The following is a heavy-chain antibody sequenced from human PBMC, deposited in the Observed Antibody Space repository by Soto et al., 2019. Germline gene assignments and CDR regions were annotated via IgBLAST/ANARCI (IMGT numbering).Heavy chain of an antibody. CDR3: ARGTGIAADFDY. J-gene: IGHJ4*02. V-gene: IGHV4-34*01. D-gene: IGHD6-13*01. CDR2: INHSGST. Sequence: SETLSLTCAVYGGSFSGYYWSWIRQPPGKGLEWIGEINHSGSTNYNPSLKSRVTISVDTSKNQFSLKLSSVTAADTAVYYCARGTGIAADFDYWGQGTLVTVSS. CDR1: GGSFSGYY.